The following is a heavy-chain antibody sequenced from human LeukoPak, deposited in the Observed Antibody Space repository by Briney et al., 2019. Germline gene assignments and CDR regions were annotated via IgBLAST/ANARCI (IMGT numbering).Heavy chain of an antibody. Sequence: GGSLRLSCAVSGIPVSSHHMNWVRQAPGKGLEWVSVIYSGGNTNFADSVKGRFTISRDHSRNTLFLQMNNLRGEDTAVYFCARDVQGDGYSFCDYWGLGIQVTVSS. J-gene: IGHJ4*02. D-gene: IGHD5-24*01. CDR1: GIPVSSHH. CDR3: ARDVQGDGYSFCDY. V-gene: IGHV3-66*01. CDR2: IYSGGNT.